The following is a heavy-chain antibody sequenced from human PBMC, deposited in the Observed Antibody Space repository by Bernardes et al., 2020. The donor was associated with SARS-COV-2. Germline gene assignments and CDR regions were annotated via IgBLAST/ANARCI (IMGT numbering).Heavy chain of an antibody. CDR2: ISYDGSNK. V-gene: IGHV3-30-3*01. D-gene: IGHD1-26*01. Sequence: GGSLRLSCAASGFTFRSYAMHWVRQAPGKGLEWVAVISYDGSNKYYADSVKGRFTISRDNSKNTLYLQMNSLRAEDTAVYYCARDPTTSIVGASYYFDYWGQGTLVTVSS. CDR3: ARDPTTSIVGASYYFDY. J-gene: IGHJ4*02. CDR1: GFTFRSYA.